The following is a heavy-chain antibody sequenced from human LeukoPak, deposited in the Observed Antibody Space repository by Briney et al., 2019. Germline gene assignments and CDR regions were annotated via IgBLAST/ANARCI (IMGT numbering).Heavy chain of an antibody. CDR3: SSYKGDV. CDR1: GFTFSKAW. Sequence: PGGSLRLSCAASGFTFSKAWMSWVRQAPGKGLEWVGRIKSNIDGGTTDYAAPVKGRFTISRDDSKNTLYLQMNSLKTEDTAVYYCSSYKGDVSSKGTTVTVSS. V-gene: IGHV3-15*01. CDR2: IKSNIDGGTT. J-gene: IGHJ6*04. D-gene: IGHD3-10*01.